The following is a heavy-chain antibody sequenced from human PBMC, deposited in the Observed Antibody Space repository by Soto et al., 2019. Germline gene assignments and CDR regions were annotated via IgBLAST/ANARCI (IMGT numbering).Heavy chain of an antibody. D-gene: IGHD2-2*01. V-gene: IGHV4-39*01. J-gene: IGHJ4*02. CDR2: IYYSGST. CDR1: GGSISSSSYY. CDR3: ARRDRTLVVVPAAMLQADY. Sequence: QLQLQESGPGLVKPSETLSLTCTVSGGSISSSSYYWGWIRQPPGKGLEWIGSIYYSGSTYYNPSLKSRVTISVDTSKNQFSLKLSSVTAADTAVYYCARRDRTLVVVPAAMLQADYWGQGTLVTVSS.